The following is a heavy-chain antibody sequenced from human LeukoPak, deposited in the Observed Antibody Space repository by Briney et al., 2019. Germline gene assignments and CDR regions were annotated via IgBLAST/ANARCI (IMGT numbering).Heavy chain of an antibody. CDR3: ARDDSSGYYYYPVYGFRAPDY. D-gene: IGHD3-22*01. J-gene: IGHJ4*02. CDR1: GGSISSYY. V-gene: IGHV3-21*01. CDR2: ISSSSSYI. Sequence: ETLSLTCTVSGGSISSYYWSWIRQPPGKGLEWVSSISSSSSYIYYADSVKGRFTISRDNAKNSLYLQMNSLRAEDTAVYYCARDDSSGYYYYPVYGFRAPDYWGQGTLVTVSS.